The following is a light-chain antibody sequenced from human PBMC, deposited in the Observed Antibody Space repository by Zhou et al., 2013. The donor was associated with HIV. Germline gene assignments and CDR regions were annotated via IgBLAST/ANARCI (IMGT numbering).Light chain of an antibody. CDR3: QHYHSYPWS. V-gene: IGKV1-17*03. Sequence: DIQMTQSPSAMSASVGGRVTITCRASQDIINFLAWFQQKPGKVPKRLVYAESSLQSGVPSRFSGSGSGTEFNLTISSLQPDDFATYYCQHYHSYPWSFGQGTKVELK. CDR1: QDIINF. CDR2: AES. J-gene: IGKJ1*01.